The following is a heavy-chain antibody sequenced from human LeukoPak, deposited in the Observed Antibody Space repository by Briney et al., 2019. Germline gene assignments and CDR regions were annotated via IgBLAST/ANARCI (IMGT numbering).Heavy chain of an antibody. CDR3: ARTAGSGYYLLYYFDY. D-gene: IGHD3-22*01. J-gene: IGHJ4*02. CDR2: IYPGDSDT. V-gene: IGHV5-51*01. Sequence: GESLQISCKGSGYIFTSYWIGWVRQLPGKGLEWMGIIYPGDSDTRYSPSFQGQVTISADKSISPAYLQWSSLKASDTAMYYCARTAGSGYYLLYYFDYWGQGTLVTVSS. CDR1: GYIFTSYW.